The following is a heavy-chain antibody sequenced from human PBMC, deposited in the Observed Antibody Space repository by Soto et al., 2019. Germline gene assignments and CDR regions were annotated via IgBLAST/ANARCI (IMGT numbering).Heavy chain of an antibody. D-gene: IGHD6-13*01. CDR3: ARGAAAAGSVWFDG. Sequence: EMQLLESGGGLVQPGGSLRLSCAASGFTFISYGMTWVRQAPGKGLEWVTGITTTGRNTYYEESVQGLFTISRDNSKNVDCMQMNRLSAEDTAVYYCARGAAAAGSVWFDGWNQVTLVIVSS. CDR2: ITTTGRNT. J-gene: IGHJ5*02. CDR1: GFTFISYG. V-gene: IGHV3-23*01.